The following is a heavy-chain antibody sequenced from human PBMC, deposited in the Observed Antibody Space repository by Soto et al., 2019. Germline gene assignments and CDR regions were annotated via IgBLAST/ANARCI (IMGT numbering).Heavy chain of an antibody. CDR1: GFTFSNYA. Sequence: GSLRLSCAASGFTFSNYAMNWVRQAPGKGLEWVSGITGSSGRTFYADSVKGRFTISRDNSKNTVYLQMNSVRADDTAVYYCAKECTSTSRGSFDYWGQGALVTVSS. D-gene: IGHD1-26*01. V-gene: IGHV3-23*01. CDR3: AKECTSTSRGSFDY. J-gene: IGHJ4*02. CDR2: ITGSSGRT.